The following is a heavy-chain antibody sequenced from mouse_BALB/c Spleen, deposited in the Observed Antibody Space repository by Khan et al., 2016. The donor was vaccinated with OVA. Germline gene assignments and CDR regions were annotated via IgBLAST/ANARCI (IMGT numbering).Heavy chain of an antibody. D-gene: IGHD1-1*01. V-gene: IGHV1-20*02. CDR2: INPHIGET. J-gene: IGHJ2*01. CDR1: GYSFTGYF. CDR3: TRIYGSDFDY. Sequence: EVQLQQSGPELVKPGASVKISCKASGYSFTGYFMNWVMQSHGKSLEWIGRINPHIGETFYNQQFKGKATLTVDESSSTAHMALRSLASEESAVYYCTRIYGSDFDYWGQGTTLTVSS.